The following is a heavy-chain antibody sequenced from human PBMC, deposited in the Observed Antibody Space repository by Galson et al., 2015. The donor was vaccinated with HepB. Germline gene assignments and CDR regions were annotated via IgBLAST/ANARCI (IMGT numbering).Heavy chain of an antibody. V-gene: IGHV3-48*01. CDR1: GFTFSSYS. CDR3: ARGIYCGGDCYWGFDY. CDR2: ISSSSSTI. D-gene: IGHD2-21*02. J-gene: IGHJ4*02. Sequence: SLRLSCAASGFTFSSYSMNWVRQAPGKGLEWVSYISSSSSTIYYADSVKGRFTISRDNAKNSLYLQMNSLRAEDTAVYYCARGIYCGGDCYWGFDYWGQGTLVTVSS.